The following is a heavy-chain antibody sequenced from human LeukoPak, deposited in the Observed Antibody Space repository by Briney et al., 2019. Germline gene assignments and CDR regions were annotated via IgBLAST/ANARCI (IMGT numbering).Heavy chain of an antibody. CDR3: AREGGSFLRYFDS. D-gene: IGHD1-26*01. V-gene: IGHV3-74*01. Sequence: PGGSLRLSCAASDFTFSSYWMHWVRQAPGEGLVWVSRISGDESSTNYADSVKGRFTISRDNARNTLFLQMNSLRAEDTAVYYCAREGGSFLRYFDSWGQGTLSPSPQ. CDR1: DFTFSSYW. CDR2: ISGDESST. J-gene: IGHJ4*02.